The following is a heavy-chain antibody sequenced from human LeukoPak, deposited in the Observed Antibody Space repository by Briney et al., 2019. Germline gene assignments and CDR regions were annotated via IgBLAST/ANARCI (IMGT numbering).Heavy chain of an antibody. J-gene: IGHJ6*01. Sequence: ASVKVSCKASGYTFTSYYMHWVRQAPGQGLEWMGWINPNSGGTNYAQKFQGRVTMTRDTSISTAYMELSRLRSDDTAVYYCARDIRISNWNYGHHGMDVWGQGTTVTVSS. V-gene: IGHV1-2*02. D-gene: IGHD1-7*01. CDR3: ARDIRISNWNYGHHGMDV. CDR2: INPNSGGT. CDR1: GYTFTSYY.